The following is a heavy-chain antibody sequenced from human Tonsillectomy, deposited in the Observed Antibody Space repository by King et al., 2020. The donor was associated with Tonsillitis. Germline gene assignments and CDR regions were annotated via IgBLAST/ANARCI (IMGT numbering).Heavy chain of an antibody. J-gene: IGHJ6*02. CDR2: ISSSSSTI. CDR3: ARGTAYDDFWSGYYDYYYYGMDV. CDR1: GFTFSSYS. D-gene: IGHD3-3*01. V-gene: IGHV3-48*04. Sequence: QLVQSGGGLVQPGGSLRISCAASGFTFSSYSMNWVRQAPGKGLEWVSYISSSSSTIYYADPVKGRFTISRDNAKNSLYLQMNSLRAEDTAVYYCARGTAYDDFWSGYYDYYYYGMDVWGQGTTVTVSS.